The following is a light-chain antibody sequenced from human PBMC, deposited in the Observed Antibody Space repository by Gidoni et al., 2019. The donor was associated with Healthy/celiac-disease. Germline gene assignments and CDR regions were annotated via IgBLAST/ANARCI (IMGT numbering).Light chain of an antibody. Sequence: LQKPETAPKLLIYAASTLQSGVPSMFRGSGSGTDFTLTISCLQSEDVATYYRQQYYSYPLTFGGGTKVEIK. CDR3: QQYYSYPLT. V-gene: IGKV1-8*01. CDR2: AAS. J-gene: IGKJ4*01.